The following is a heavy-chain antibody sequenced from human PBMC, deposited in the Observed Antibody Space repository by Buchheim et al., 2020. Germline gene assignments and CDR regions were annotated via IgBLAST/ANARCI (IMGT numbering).Heavy chain of an antibody. CDR2: VYDSWTT. V-gene: IGHV4-59*01. Sequence: QIQMQESGPGLVKPSETLSLSCTVSGGSLDFYYWSWIRRPPGKNLEWIAYVYDSWTTNYNPSLKSRVTISVDTSKNQFSLQLRSVTAADTAVYYCAREGNSPYNYFDYWGRGTL. J-gene: IGHJ4*02. CDR1: GGSLDFYY. CDR3: AREGNSPYNYFDY. D-gene: IGHD4-11*01.